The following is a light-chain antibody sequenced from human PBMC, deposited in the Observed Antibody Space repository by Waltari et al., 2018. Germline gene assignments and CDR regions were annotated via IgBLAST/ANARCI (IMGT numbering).Light chain of an antibody. V-gene: IGLV3-21*03. CDR3: HVWDTRTDHVV. CDR2: DDS. J-gene: IGLJ2*01. Sequence: SYVLTQPPSVSVAPGKPTRLPCGGNDVVTISVPWYQQKPGQAPVPVVCDDSDRPSGIPERFSGSNSANTATLTISRVEAGDEADYYCHVWDTRTDHVVFGGGTKLTVL. CDR1: DVVTIS.